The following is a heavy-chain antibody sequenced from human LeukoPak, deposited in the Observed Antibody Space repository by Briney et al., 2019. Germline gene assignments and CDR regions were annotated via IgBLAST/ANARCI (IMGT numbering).Heavy chain of an antibody. V-gene: IGHV1-69*13. CDR3: ARTSSGWTTGYYYMDV. CDR1: GRTFSSYA. D-gene: IGHD6-19*01. J-gene: IGHJ6*03. Sequence: SVKVSYTASGRTFSSYAISWVRQAPGQGLEWMGGIIPIFGTANYAQKFQGRVTITADESTSTAYMELSSLRSEDTAVYYCARTSSGWTTGYYYMDVWGKGTTVTVSS. CDR2: IIPIFGTA.